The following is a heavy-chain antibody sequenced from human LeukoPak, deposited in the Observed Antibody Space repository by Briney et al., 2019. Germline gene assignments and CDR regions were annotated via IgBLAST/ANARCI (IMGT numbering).Heavy chain of an antibody. Sequence: ASVKVSCKASGYTFSSYGISWVRQAPGQGLEWMGWISAYNGNTNYAQKLQGRVTMTTDTSTSTAYMELRSLRSDDTAVYYCARDHYGDYEGDAFDIWGQGTMVTVS. V-gene: IGHV1-18*01. CDR1: GYTFSSYG. J-gene: IGHJ3*02. D-gene: IGHD4-17*01. CDR2: ISAYNGNT. CDR3: ARDHYGDYEGDAFDI.